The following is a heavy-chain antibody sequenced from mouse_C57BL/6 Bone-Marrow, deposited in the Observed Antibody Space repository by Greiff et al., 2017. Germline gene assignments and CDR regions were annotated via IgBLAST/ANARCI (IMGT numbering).Heavy chain of an antibody. V-gene: IGHV3-6*01. D-gene: IGHD1-1*01. CDR1: GYSITSGYY. Sequence: EVKLQESGPGLVKPSQSLSLTCSVTGYSITSGYYWNWIRQFPGNKLEWMGYISYDGSNNYNPSLKNRISITRDTSKHQFFLKLNSVTTEDTATYYCARDGRGPYWYFDVWGTGTTVTVSS. CDR2: ISYDGSN. CDR3: ARDGRGPYWYFDV. J-gene: IGHJ1*03.